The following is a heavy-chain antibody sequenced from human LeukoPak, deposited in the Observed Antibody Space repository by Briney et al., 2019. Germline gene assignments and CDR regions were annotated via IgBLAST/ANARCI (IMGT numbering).Heavy chain of an antibody. Sequence: ASVKVSCKASGYTFTSYYMHWVRQAPGQGLEWMGIINPSGGSTSYAQKFQGRVTMARDTSTSTVYMELSSLRSEDTAVYYCAVQEMATTPPLDYWGQGTLVTVSS. CDR3: AVQEMATTPPLDY. CDR1: GYTFTSYY. V-gene: IGHV1-46*01. D-gene: IGHD5-24*01. J-gene: IGHJ4*02. CDR2: INPSGGST.